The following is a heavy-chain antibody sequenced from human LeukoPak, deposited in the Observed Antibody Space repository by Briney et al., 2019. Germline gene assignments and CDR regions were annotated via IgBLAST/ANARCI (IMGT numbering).Heavy chain of an antibody. Sequence: ASVKVSCKASGYTFTSYGISWVRQAPGQGLEWMGWISAYNGNTNYAQKLQGRVTMTTDTSTSTAYMELGSLRSDDTAVYYCARDRAAVAPDHWFDPWGQGTLVTVSS. CDR1: GYTFTSYG. CDR2: ISAYNGNT. CDR3: ARDRAAVAPDHWFDP. D-gene: IGHD6-19*01. V-gene: IGHV1-18*01. J-gene: IGHJ5*02.